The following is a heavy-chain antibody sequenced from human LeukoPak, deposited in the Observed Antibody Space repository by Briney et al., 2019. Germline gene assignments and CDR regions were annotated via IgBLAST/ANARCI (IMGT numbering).Heavy chain of an antibody. Sequence: SETLSLTCTVSGGSISSYYWSWIRQPPGKGLEWIGYIYHSGSTNYNPSLKSRVTISVDTSKNQFSLKLSSVTAADTAVYYCASMVVAAFLSHWGQGTLVTVSS. J-gene: IGHJ4*02. CDR3: ASMVVAAFLSH. D-gene: IGHD2-15*01. V-gene: IGHV4-59*01. CDR2: IYHSGST. CDR1: GGSISSYY.